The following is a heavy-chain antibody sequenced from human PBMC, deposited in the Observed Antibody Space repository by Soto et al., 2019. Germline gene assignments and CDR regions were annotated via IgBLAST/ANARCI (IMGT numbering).Heavy chain of an antibody. V-gene: IGHV3-48*03. CDR1: GSPLSTYE. D-gene: IGHD3-22*01. CDR3: ARNIDDYEVY. CDR2: ISSSGKTI. Sequence: GGSLRLSCAACGSPLSTYEMHWVRQAPGKGLGWVSYISSSGKTIHYADSVKGRFSISRDNAKHSLYLQMNSLRAEDTAVYDCARNIDDYEVYWGQGTLVAVSS. J-gene: IGHJ4*02.